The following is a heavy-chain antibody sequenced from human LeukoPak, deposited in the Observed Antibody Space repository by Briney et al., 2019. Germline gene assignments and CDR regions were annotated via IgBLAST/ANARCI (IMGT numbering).Heavy chain of an antibody. Sequence: PETLSLTCTVSGGSISSSSYYWSWIRQPPGKGLEWIGYIYYSGSTNYNPSLKSRVTISVDTSKNQFSLKLSSVTAADTAVYYCARDDYGGNSPYYYYMDVWGKGTTVTVSS. CDR2: IYYSGST. CDR3: ARDDYGGNSPYYYYMDV. CDR1: GGSISSSSYY. D-gene: IGHD4-23*01. V-gene: IGHV4-61*01. J-gene: IGHJ6*03.